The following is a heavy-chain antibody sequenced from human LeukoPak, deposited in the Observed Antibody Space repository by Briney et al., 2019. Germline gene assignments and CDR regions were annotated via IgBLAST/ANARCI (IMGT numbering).Heavy chain of an antibody. J-gene: IGHJ4*02. Sequence: SETLSLTCAVYGGSFSGYYWSWIRQPPGKGLEWIGEINHSGSTNYNPSLKSRVTISVDTSKNQFSLKLSSVTAADTAVYYCARGGYYYDSRGYGYWGQGTLVTVSS. V-gene: IGHV4-34*01. D-gene: IGHD3-22*01. CDR1: GGSFSGYY. CDR2: INHSGST. CDR3: ARGGYYYDSRGYGY.